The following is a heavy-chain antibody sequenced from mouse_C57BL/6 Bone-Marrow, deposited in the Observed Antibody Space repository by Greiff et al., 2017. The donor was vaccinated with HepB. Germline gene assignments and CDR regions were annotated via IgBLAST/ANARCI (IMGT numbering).Heavy chain of an antibody. CDR1: GYTFTGYW. CDR2: NLPGSGST. CDR3: ARTVYGNYGVDY. V-gene: IGHV1-9*01. J-gene: IGHJ2*01. Sequence: QVQLQQSGAELMKPGASVKLSCKATGYTFTGYWIGENLPGSGSTNYNEKFKGKATFTADTTSNTAYMQLISLTTEDSAIYYCARTVYGNYGVDYWGPGTTLTVSS. D-gene: IGHD2-1*01.